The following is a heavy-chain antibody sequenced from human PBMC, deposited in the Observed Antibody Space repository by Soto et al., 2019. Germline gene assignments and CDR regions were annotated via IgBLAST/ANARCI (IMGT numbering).Heavy chain of an antibody. CDR1: GFTFSSHA. V-gene: IGHV3-30-3*01. CDR2: ITYDGSNK. CDR3: ARDKRDLRFLEWSYYFDY. D-gene: IGHD3-3*01. J-gene: IGHJ4*02. Sequence: PGGSLRLSCAASGFTFSSHAMSWVRQAPGKGLEWVSVITYDGSNKYYADSVKGRFTISRDNSKNTLYLQMNSLRAEDTAVYYCARDKRDLRFLEWSYYFDYWGQGTLVTVSS.